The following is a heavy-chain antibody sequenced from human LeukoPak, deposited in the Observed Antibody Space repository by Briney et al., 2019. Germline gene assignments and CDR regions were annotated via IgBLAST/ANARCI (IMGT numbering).Heavy chain of an antibody. CDR2: ISYDGSNK. V-gene: IGHV3-30-3*01. Sequence: GGSLRLSCAASGFTFSSYAMHWVRQAPGKGLEWVAVISYDGSNKYYADSVKGRFTISRDSSKNTLFLQMNSLRAEDTAVYYCARCPSSSWYFDYYVMDVWAKGPRSPSP. CDR1: GFTFSSYA. CDR3: ARCPSSSWYFDYYVMDV. J-gene: IGHJ6*02. D-gene: IGHD6-13*01.